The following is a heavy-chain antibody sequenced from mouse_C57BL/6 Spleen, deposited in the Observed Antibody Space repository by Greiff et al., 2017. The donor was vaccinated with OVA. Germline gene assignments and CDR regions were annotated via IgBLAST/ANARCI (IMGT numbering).Heavy chain of an antibody. CDR1: GYTFTSYG. Sequence: QVQLQQSGAELARPGASVKLSCKASGYTFTSYGISWVKQRTGQGLEWIGEIYPRSGNTYYNEKFKGKATLTADKSSSTAYMELRSLTSEDSAVYFCAREKNSTGYDDREYGGQRTSVTVSS. D-gene: IGHD3-1*01. J-gene: IGHJ4*01. CDR3: AREKNSTGYDDREY. CDR2: IYPRSGNT. V-gene: IGHV1-81*01.